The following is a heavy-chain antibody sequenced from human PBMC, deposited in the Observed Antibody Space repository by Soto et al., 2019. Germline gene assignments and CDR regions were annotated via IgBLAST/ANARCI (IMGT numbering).Heavy chain of an antibody. CDR1: GGSISSSSYY. V-gene: IGHV4-39*01. D-gene: IGHD3-22*01. CDR3: ASIDSSGYPPYYYFGY. J-gene: IGHJ4*02. Sequence: QLQLQESGPGLVKPSETLSLTCTVSGGSISSSSYYWGWIRQPPGKGLEWIGSIYYSGSTYYNPSLKSRVTISVDTSKNQFSLKLSSVTAAVTAVYYCASIDSSGYPPYYYFGYWGQGTLVTVSS. CDR2: IYYSGST.